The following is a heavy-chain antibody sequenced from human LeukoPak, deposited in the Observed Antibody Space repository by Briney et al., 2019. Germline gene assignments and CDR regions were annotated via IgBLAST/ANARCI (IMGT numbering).Heavy chain of an antibody. J-gene: IGHJ4*02. D-gene: IGHD3-16*01. CDR3: ARVGAYAAVNC. V-gene: IGHV3-48*03. CDR2: ISISGSTI. Sequence: PGGSLRLSCAASGFTFSTYEMNWVRQAPGKGLEWVSYISISGSTIYYADSVKGRFTISRDNAKNSLYLQMNSLRAEDTAVYYCARVGAYAAVNCWGQGTLVTVSS. CDR1: GFTFSTYE.